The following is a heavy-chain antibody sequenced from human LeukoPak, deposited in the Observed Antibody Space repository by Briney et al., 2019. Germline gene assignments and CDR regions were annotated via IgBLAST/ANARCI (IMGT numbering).Heavy chain of an antibody. CDR3: ARGRTTVTTLRRYYTGMDV. D-gene: IGHD4-17*01. CDR1: GGSFSDYY. CDR2: INHIGST. V-gene: IGHV4-34*01. J-gene: IGHJ6*02. Sequence: PSETLSLTCAVYGGSFSDYYWSWIRQPPGKGLEWIGEINHIGSTNNNPSLKSRVTISVDTSKNQFSLRLSSVTAADTAVYYCARGRTTVTTLRRYYTGMDVWGQGTTVTVSS.